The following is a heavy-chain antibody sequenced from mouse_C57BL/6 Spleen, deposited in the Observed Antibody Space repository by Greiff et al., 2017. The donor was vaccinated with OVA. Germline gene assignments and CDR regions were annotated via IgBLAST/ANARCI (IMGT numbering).Heavy chain of an antibody. D-gene: IGHD4-1*01. Sequence: VQLVESGPGLVQPSQSLSITCTVSGFSLTSYGVHWVRQSPGKGLEWLGVIWSGGSTAYNAAFISSLSISQDNSKSQVFFKMNSLQADDTAIYYCARNRNWDGAMDYWGQGTSVTVSS. CDR2: IWSGGST. V-gene: IGHV2-2*01. J-gene: IGHJ4*01. CDR1: GFSLTSYG. CDR3: ARNRNWDGAMDY.